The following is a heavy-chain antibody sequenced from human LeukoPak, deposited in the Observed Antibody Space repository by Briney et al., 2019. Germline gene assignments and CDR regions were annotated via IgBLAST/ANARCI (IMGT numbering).Heavy chain of an antibody. V-gene: IGHV2-5*02. J-gene: IGHJ5*02. CDR1: GFSLSTSGVG. Sequence: SGPTLVKPTQTLTLTCTFSGFSLSTSGVGVGWIRQPPGKAPEWLALIYWDDDKRYSPSLKSRLTITKDTSKNQVVLTMTNMDPVDTATYYCAHSLTEDYYDSSGFPFDPWGQGTLVTVSS. CDR3: AHSLTEDYYDSSGFPFDP. CDR2: IYWDDDK. D-gene: IGHD3-22*01.